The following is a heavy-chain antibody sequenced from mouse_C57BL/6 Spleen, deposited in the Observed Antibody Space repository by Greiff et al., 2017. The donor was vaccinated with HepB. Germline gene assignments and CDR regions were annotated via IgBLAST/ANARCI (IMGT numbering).Heavy chain of an antibody. J-gene: IGHJ3*01. V-gene: IGHV1-39*01. CDR2: INPNYGTT. CDR3: ARGRLGTPFAY. CDR1: GYSFTDYN. D-gene: IGHD3-3*01. Sequence: EVQLVESGPELVKPGASVKISCKASGYSFTDYNMNWVKQSNGKSLEWIGVINPNYGTTSYNQKYKGKATLTVDQTSSTAYMQLNSLTSEDSAVYYCARGRLGTPFAYWGQGTLVTVSA.